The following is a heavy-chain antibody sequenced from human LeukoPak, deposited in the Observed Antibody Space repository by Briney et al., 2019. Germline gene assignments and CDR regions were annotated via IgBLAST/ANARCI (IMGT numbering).Heavy chain of an antibody. CDR2: IYPGDSDT. V-gene: IGHV5-51*01. CDR1: GYTFTRYW. CDR3: ARQPGTDRFFDF. J-gene: IGHJ4*02. Sequence: GESLKISCKASGYTFTRYWIGWVRQMPGKGLEWIGIIYPGDSDTSYSPSFQGQFTISADKSIGTAYLQWSRLEASDTALYYCARQPGTDRFFDFWGQGTLVTVSS. D-gene: IGHD1-26*01.